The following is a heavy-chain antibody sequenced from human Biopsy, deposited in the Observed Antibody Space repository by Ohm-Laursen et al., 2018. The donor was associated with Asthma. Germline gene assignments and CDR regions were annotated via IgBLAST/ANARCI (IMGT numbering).Heavy chain of an antibody. CDR2: LHYSGSPYYT. CDR1: GGSISNSNYY. CDR3: ARGVDRVTGLLGHFDS. J-gene: IGHJ4*02. Sequence: GTLSLTCTVSGGSISNSNYYWGWIRQSPGKGLEWIGSLHYSGSPYYTFYNPSLKSRVTISIDASKNQFSLKLTSVTAADTAVYYCARGVDRVTGLLGHFDSWGQGTLVTVSS. V-gene: IGHV4-39*07. D-gene: IGHD2-21*02.